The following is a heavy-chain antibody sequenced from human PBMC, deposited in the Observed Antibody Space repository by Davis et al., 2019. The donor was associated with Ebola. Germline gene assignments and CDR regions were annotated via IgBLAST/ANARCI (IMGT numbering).Heavy chain of an antibody. CDR3: AGIVVRTKGFDY. CDR2: INPNSGGT. CDR1: GYTFTGYY. J-gene: IGHJ4*02. V-gene: IGHV1-2*02. Sequence: ASVKVSCKASGYTFTGYYMHWVRQAPGQGLEWMGWINPNSGGTNYAQKFQGRVTMTRDTSISTAYMELSRLRSDDTAVYYCAGIVVRTKGFDYWGQGTLVTVSS. D-gene: IGHD3-22*01.